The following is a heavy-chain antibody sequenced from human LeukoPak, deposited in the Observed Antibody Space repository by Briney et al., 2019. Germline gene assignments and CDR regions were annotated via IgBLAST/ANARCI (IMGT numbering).Heavy chain of an antibody. CDR1: GFTFSSYG. CDR3: ARRGWSNYAAVFDY. D-gene: IGHD4-11*01. Sequence: GGSLRLSCAASGFTFSSYGMHWVRQAPGKGLEWVASIRYDGSNKFYAESVKGRFTISRDNSKNTLYLQMNSLRTEDTAVYYCARRGWSNYAAVFDYWGQGTLVTVSS. V-gene: IGHV3-30*02. J-gene: IGHJ4*02. CDR2: IRYDGSNK.